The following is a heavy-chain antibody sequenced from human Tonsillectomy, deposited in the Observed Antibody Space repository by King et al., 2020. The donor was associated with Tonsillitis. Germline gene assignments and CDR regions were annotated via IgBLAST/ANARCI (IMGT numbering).Heavy chain of an antibody. CDR2: ISYDGSNK. V-gene: IGHV3-30*18. CDR1: GFTFRYYG. J-gene: IGHJ6*02. D-gene: IGHD3-22*01. CDR3: AKDWTHYYDSSGYYIYGMDV. Sequence: QVQLVESGGGVVQPGRSLRLSCAASGFTFRYYGMHWVRQAPGKGLEWVAHISYDGSNKYYADTVKGRFTISRDNSKNTLYLQMNSLRAEDTAVYYCAKDWTHYYDSSGYYIYGMDVWGQGTPVTVSS.